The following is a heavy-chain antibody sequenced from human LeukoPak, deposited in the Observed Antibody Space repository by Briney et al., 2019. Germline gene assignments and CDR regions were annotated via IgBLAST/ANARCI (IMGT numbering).Heavy chain of an antibody. CDR2: MNPNSGNT. D-gene: IGHD4-17*01. Sequence: GASVKVSCKASGYTFTSYDINWVRQATGQGLEWMGWMNPNSGNTGYAQKFQGRVTITRNTSISTAYMELRSLRSDDTAVYYCARVTVTTQDNWFDPWGQGTLVTVSS. CDR1: GYTFTSYD. V-gene: IGHV1-8*03. CDR3: ARVTVTTQDNWFDP. J-gene: IGHJ5*02.